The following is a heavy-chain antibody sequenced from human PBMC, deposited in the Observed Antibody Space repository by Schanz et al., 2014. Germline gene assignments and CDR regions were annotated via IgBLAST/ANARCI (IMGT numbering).Heavy chain of an antibody. V-gene: IGHV3-23*04. Sequence: EVQLVESGGGLVQPGGSLRLSCATSGLTFTSAWMSWVRQAPGKGLEWVSAISGSGGTIYYADSVKGRFTISRDNAKNSLYLQMNSLRAEDTAVYYCANNWNLDYWGQGTLVAVSA. J-gene: IGHJ4*02. CDR1: GLTFTSAW. CDR3: ANNWNLDY. D-gene: IGHD1-20*01. CDR2: ISGSGGTI.